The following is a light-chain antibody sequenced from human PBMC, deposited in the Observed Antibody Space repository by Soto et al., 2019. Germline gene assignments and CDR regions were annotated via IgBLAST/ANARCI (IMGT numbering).Light chain of an antibody. CDR1: QTVLFSSNNKNY. Sequence: DIVMTQSPDSLAVSLGERVTINCKSNQTVLFSSNNKNYLAWYQQKSGQPPHLLIFWASTRESGVPDRFSGSGSGTDFTLTISSLQAEDAAVYYCQQYYSTPLTFGGGTKVDIK. CDR2: WAS. V-gene: IGKV4-1*01. CDR3: QQYYSTPLT. J-gene: IGKJ4*01.